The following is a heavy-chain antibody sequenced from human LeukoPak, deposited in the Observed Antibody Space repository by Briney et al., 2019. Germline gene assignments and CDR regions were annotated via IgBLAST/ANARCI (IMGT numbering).Heavy chain of an antibody. V-gene: IGHV1-18*01. D-gene: IGHD2-21*02. J-gene: IGHJ5*02. Sequence: ASVKVSCKASGYTFAIYGISWVRHAPGQGLEWMAWISPYDGDTNYAQNFEGRVTMTTETSTSTAYMELRSLRSDDTAIYYCARDYCTRGGDCYKEDLFDPWGQGTLVTVS. CDR2: ISPYDGDT. CDR1: GYTFAIYG. CDR3: ARDYCTRGGDCYKEDLFDP.